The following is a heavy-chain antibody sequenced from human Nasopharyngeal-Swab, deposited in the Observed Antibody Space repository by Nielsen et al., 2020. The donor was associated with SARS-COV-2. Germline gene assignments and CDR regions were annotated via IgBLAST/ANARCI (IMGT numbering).Heavy chain of an antibody. D-gene: IGHD4-17*01. CDR3: ARVVSDYGDYAYFDY. J-gene: IGHJ4*02. V-gene: IGHV3-30-3*01. CDR2: ISYDGSNK. CDR1: GYSLTELS. Sequence: SCKVSGYSLTELSMHWVRQAPGKGLEWVASISYDGSNKFYADSLKGRFTISRDDSKNTLYLQMNSLRVEDTAVYYCARVVSDYGDYAYFDYWGQGTLVTVSS.